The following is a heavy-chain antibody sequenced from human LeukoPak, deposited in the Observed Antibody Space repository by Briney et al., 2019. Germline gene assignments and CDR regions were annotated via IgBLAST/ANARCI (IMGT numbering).Heavy chain of an antibody. CDR2: ITSSSSYI. V-gene: IGHV3-21*01. CDR1: GFTFSSYS. Sequence: GGSLRLSCAASGFTFSSYSMNWVRQAPGKGLEWVSSITSSSSYIYYADSVKGRFTISRDNAKNSLYLQMNSLRVEDTAVYYCARDRGSMALDYWGQGTLVTVSS. D-gene: IGHD2/OR15-2a*01. CDR3: ARDRGSMALDY. J-gene: IGHJ4*02.